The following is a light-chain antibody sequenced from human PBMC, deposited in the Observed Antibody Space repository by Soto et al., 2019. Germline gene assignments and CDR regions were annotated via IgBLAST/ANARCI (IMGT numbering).Light chain of an antibody. V-gene: IGLV2-14*01. CDR1: NSDVGGYEY. J-gene: IGLJ1*01. Sequence: QSVLTQPASVSGSPGQSITMSCTGTNSDVGGYEYVSWYQQYPGRAPRLMIYDVTNRPSGVSGRFSGSKFGNTASLTISGLQAEDEADYYCSSYTSSGLYVFGTGTKVTVL. CDR3: SSYTSSGLYV. CDR2: DVT.